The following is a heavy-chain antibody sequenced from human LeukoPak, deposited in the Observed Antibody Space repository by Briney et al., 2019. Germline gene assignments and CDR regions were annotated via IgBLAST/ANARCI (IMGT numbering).Heavy chain of an antibody. J-gene: IGHJ6*02. CDR1: GGTFSIYA. D-gene: IGHD3-22*01. CDR3: ARGNDPYYYDSKDGMDV. V-gene: IGHV1-69*01. CDR2: IIPIFGTA. Sequence: GASVKVSCKASGGTFSIYAISWVRQAPGQGLEWMGGIIPIFGTANYAQKFQGRVTITADESTSTAYMELSSLRSEDTAVYYCARGNDPYYYDSKDGMDVWGQGTTVTVSS.